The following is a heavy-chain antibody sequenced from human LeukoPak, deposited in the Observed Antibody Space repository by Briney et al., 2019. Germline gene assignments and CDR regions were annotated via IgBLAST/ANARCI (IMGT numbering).Heavy chain of an antibody. J-gene: IGHJ4*02. CDR1: AYSFTRYG. CDR3: ARSGRGTYFYFDL. D-gene: IGHD1-26*01. Sequence: ASVRVSCKASAYSFTRYGVSWVRQAPGQGLEWMGWISGSTGNTKYVEKFQGRHTVTADTSTGTAYLDLTKLRIDDTAVYFCARSGRGTYFYFDLWGQGTLVTVSS. V-gene: IGHV1-18*01. CDR2: ISGSTGNT.